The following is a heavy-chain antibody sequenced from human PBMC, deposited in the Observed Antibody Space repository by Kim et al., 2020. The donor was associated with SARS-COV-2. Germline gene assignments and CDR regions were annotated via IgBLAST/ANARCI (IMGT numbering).Heavy chain of an antibody. CDR2: IYYSGST. CDR1: GGSISSGGYY. CDR3: ARARKVVVINYYFDY. Sequence: SETLSLTCTVSGGSISSGGYYWSWIRQHPGKGLEWIGYIYYSGSTYYNPSLKSRVTISVDTSKNQFSLKLSSVTAADTAVYYCARARKVVVINYYFDYWGQGTLVTVSS. D-gene: IGHD3-22*01. V-gene: IGHV4-31*03. J-gene: IGHJ4*02.